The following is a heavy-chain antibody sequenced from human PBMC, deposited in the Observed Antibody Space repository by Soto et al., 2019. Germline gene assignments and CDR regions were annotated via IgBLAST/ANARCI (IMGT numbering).Heavy chain of an antibody. V-gene: IGHV4-59*01. CDR3: AGAGNYRFDY. D-gene: IGHD1-7*01. Sequence: PSETLSLTCTVSGGAIGSYYWSWIRQPPGKGLEWMGYISHSGSTNYNHSLKSRVTIPVDTSKNQFSLKLSSVTAADTAVYYCAGAGNYRFDYWGQGILVTVSS. CDR2: ISHSGST. CDR1: GGAIGSYY. J-gene: IGHJ4*02.